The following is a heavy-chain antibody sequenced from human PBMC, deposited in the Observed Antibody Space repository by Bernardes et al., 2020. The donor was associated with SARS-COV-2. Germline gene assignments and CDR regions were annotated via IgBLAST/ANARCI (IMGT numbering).Heavy chain of an antibody. D-gene: IGHD6-19*01. CDR1: GYTFTSYG. Sequence: ASMKVSCKASGYTFTSYGISWVRQAPGQGLEWMGWINVYSGHTNHAQKFQDRVTMTTDTSTSTAYMELRSLRSDDTARYYCARDSGTIAVDWFDPWGQGTLVTVAS. V-gene: IGHV1-18*01. J-gene: IGHJ5*02. CDR3: ARDSGTIAVDWFDP. CDR2: INVYSGHT.